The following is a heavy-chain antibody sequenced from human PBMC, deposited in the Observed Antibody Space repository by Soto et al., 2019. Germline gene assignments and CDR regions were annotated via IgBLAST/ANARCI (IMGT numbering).Heavy chain of an antibody. J-gene: IGHJ4*02. Sequence: QVQLVESGGGVVQPGRSLRLSCAASGFTFSSYAMHWVRQAPGKGLEWVAVISYDGSNKYYADSVKGRFTISRDNSKNTLYLQMNSLRAEDTAVYYCARDQDGSDSSGYPENYYFDYWGQGTLVTVSS. V-gene: IGHV3-30-3*01. CDR2: ISYDGSNK. CDR3: ARDQDGSDSSGYPENYYFDY. CDR1: GFTFSSYA. D-gene: IGHD3-22*01.